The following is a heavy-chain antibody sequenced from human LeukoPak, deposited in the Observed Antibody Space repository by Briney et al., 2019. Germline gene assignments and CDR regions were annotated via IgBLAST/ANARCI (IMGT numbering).Heavy chain of an antibody. Sequence: PGGSLRLSWEASGSPLSRVWMTWVRQPPGRGLGCVANIKQDGSKKYYVDSEKGRFTISTDNARNSLYLQMDSLRAEDTAVYYCARDFSPHYGATYYDAFDIWGQGTMVTVSS. CDR1: GSPLSRVW. CDR3: ARDFSPHYGATYYDAFDI. D-gene: IGHD1-26*01. J-gene: IGHJ3*02. V-gene: IGHV3-7*01. CDR2: IKQDGSKK.